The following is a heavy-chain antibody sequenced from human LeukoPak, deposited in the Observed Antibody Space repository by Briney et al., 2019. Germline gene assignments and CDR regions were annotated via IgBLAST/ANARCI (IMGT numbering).Heavy chain of an antibody. CDR3: AKGGPKSFDY. V-gene: IGHV3-23*01. J-gene: IGHJ4*02. CDR1: GFTFSNYA. CDR2: ISGSGGTT. Sequence: GGSLRLSCVASGFTFSNYAMTWVRQAPGKGLEWVSTISGSGGTTNYADSVKGRFTISRDSSKSTLYLQMNSLRAEDTAVYFWAKGGPKSFDYWAKGSLFTVSS.